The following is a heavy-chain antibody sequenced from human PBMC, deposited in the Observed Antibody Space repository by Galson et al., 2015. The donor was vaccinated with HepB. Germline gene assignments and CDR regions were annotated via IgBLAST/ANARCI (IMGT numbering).Heavy chain of an antibody. D-gene: IGHD1-26*01. J-gene: IGHJ3*02. CDR3: ARDLSTVGDAFDI. CDR2: ISSSSSTI. Sequence: SLRLSCAASGFTFSSYSMNWVRQAQGKGLEWVSYISSSSSTIYYADSVKGRFTISRDNAKNSLYLKMNSLRDEDTAVYYCARDLSTVGDAFDIWGQGTMVTVSS. CDR1: GFTFSSYS. V-gene: IGHV3-48*02.